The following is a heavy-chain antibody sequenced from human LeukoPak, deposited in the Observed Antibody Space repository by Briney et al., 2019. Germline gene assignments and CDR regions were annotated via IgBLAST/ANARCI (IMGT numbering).Heavy chain of an antibody. CDR1: GFTFSRYW. CDR3: ARGGYSYGTPGDY. J-gene: IGHJ4*02. CDR2: IKQDGSEK. D-gene: IGHD5-18*01. Sequence: GGSLRLSCAACGFTFSRYWMSWVRQAPGKGLEWVANIKQDGSEKYYVDSVKGRFTIARDNAKNSLYLQMNSLRAEDTAVYYCARGGYSYGTPGDYWGQGTLVTVSS. V-gene: IGHV3-7*03.